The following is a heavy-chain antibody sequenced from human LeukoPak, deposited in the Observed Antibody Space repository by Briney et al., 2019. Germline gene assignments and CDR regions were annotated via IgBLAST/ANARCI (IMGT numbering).Heavy chain of an antibody. CDR2: IYTGGST. D-gene: IGHD6-19*01. J-gene: IGHJ4*02. V-gene: IGHV3-66*02. Sequence: GGSLRLSCAASGFAVSRNYMSWVRQAPGKGLEWVSFIYTGGSTYYAESVKGRFTISRDTSQNTLYLQMNSLRAEDTAVYYCARGETVAGLFDYWGQGTLVTVSS. CDR3: ARGETVAGLFDY. CDR1: GFAVSRNY.